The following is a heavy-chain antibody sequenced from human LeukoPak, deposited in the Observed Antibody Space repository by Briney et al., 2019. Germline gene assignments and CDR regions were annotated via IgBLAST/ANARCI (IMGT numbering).Heavy chain of an antibody. CDR3: AKDPGGPPKPYYYGSGSSNY. CDR1: GFTFSSYA. J-gene: IGHJ4*02. Sequence: PGGSLRLSCAASGFTFSSYAMSWVRQAPGKGLEWVSAISGSGGSTYYADSVKGRFTISRDNSKNTLYLQMNSLRAEDTAVYYCAKDPGGPPKPYYYGSGSSNYWGQGTLVTVSS. V-gene: IGHV3-23*01. D-gene: IGHD3-10*01. CDR2: ISGSGGST.